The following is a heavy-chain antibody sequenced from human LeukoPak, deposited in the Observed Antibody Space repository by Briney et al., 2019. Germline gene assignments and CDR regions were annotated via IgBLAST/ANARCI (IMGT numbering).Heavy chain of an antibody. CDR2: ISYDGSNK. J-gene: IGHJ4*02. CDR3: ARSSGRMTSPLGGY. Sequence: GGSLRLPCAASGFTFSSYAMHWVRQAPGKGLEWVAVISYDGSNKYYADSVKGRFTISRDNSKNTLYLQMNSLRAEDTAVYYCARSSGRMTSPLGGYWGQGTLVTVSS. V-gene: IGHV3-30-3*01. D-gene: IGHD6-19*01. CDR1: GFTFSSYA.